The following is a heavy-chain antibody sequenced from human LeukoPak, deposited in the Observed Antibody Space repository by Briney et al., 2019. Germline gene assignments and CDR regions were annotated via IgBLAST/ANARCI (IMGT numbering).Heavy chain of an antibody. V-gene: IGHV4-34*01. D-gene: IGHD3-22*01. J-gene: IGHJ4*02. CDR2: INHSGGT. CDR1: GGSSSGYY. Sequence: SETLSLTCAVYGGSSSGYYWSWIRQPPGKGLEWIGEINHSGGTNYNPSLKSRVTISVDTSKNQFSLKLSSVTAADTAVYYCARYYYDSSGYRFDYWGQGTLVTVSS. CDR3: ARYYYDSSGYRFDY.